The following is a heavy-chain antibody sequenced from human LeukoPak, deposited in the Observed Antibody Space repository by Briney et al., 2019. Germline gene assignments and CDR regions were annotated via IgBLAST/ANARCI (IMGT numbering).Heavy chain of an antibody. Sequence: GRSLRLSCAASGFTFDDYAMHWVRQAPGKGLEWVSGISWNSGSIGYADSVKGRFTISRDNSKNTLYLQMNSLRAEDTAVYHCARYDFILISYFDLWGRGTLVTVSS. D-gene: IGHD3-3*01. CDR1: GFTFDDYA. V-gene: IGHV3-9*01. J-gene: IGHJ2*01. CDR3: ARYDFILISYFDL. CDR2: ISWNSGSI.